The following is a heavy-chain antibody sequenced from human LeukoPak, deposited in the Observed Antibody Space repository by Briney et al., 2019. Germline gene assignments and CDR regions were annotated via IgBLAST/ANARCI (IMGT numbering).Heavy chain of an antibody. V-gene: IGHV1-18*01. CDR3: ARDMRHYRYYESDEYYFNFEY. CDR2: ISANNGHT. D-gene: IGHD3-22*01. Sequence: GASVKVSCKASGYISTSYGLSWVRQAPGQGLEWMGWISANNGHTHYAQKFQGRLTITRDMSTRTVDMELRSLRSDDTAVYYCARDMRHYRYYESDEYYFNFEYWGQGTLVTVSS. J-gene: IGHJ4*02. CDR1: GYISTSYG.